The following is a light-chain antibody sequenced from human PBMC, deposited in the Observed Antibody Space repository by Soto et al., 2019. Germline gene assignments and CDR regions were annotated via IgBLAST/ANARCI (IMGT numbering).Light chain of an antibody. CDR2: GAS. CDR3: QQYGSSRWT. CDR1: QSVSSIY. Sequence: EIVLTQSPGTLSLSPGERATLSCRASQSVSSIYLAWYQQKPGQAPRLLIDGASSRATSIPDRFSGSGSGTHFALTISRLEPEDFAVYYCQQYGSSRWTFGQGTKVEI. J-gene: IGKJ1*01. V-gene: IGKV3-20*01.